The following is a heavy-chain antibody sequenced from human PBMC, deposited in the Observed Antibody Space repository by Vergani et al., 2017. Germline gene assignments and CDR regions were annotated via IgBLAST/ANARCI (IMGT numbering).Heavy chain of an antibody. Sequence: QVQLQQWGAGLLKPSETLSLTCAVYGGSFSGYYWSWIRQPPGEGLEWIGEINHSGSTNYNPSLKSRVTISVDTSKNQFSLKLSSVTAADTAVYYCARMKAAAGTGSWFDPWGQGTLVTVSS. CDR1: GGSFSGYY. D-gene: IGHD6-13*01. CDR3: ARMKAAAGTGSWFDP. CDR2: INHSGST. V-gene: IGHV4-34*01. J-gene: IGHJ5*02.